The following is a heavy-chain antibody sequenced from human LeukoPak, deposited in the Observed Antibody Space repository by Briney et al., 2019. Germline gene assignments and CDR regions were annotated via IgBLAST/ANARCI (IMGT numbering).Heavy chain of an antibody. Sequence: PEGSLILSCAASGFTFSSYAMNWVRQAPGKGLEWVSSISSSSSYIYYADSVKGRFTISRDNAKNSLYLQMNSLRAEDTAVYYCASELVRQKDYWGQGTLVTVSS. J-gene: IGHJ4*02. CDR1: GFTFSSYA. D-gene: IGHD3-10*01. CDR2: ISSSSSYI. V-gene: IGHV3-21*01. CDR3: ASELVRQKDY.